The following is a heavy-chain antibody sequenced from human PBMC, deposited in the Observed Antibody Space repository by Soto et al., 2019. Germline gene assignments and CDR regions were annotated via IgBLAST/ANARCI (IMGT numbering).Heavy chain of an antibody. D-gene: IGHD6-13*01. CDR2: IWFDASQE. Sequence: QVHLVESGGGVVQPGTSLRLSCAASGFSFSDYGMHWVRQAPGKGLEWRTIIWFDASQEYYADSVKGRFTISRDNYNNTLYLQLNSLTADDTAVYFCARDQGRATADGPLGNGLDVWGQGTAVTVSS. V-gene: IGHV3-33*01. CDR1: GFSFSDYG. J-gene: IGHJ6*02. CDR3: ARDQGRATADGPLGNGLDV.